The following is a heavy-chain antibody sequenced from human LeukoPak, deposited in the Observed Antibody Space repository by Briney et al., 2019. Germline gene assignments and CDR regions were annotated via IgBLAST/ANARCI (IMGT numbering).Heavy chain of an antibody. CDR2: IYPADSDT. V-gene: IGHV5-51*01. CDR3: ARLKDYFDY. Sequence: GESLKISCQVSGYIFTHYWIGWVRQMPGKGLESMGIIYPADSDTRYSPSFQGQVTISADKSISTAYLQWSSLKASDTAMYYCARLKDYFDYWGQGTLVTVSS. J-gene: IGHJ4*02. CDR1: GYIFTHYW.